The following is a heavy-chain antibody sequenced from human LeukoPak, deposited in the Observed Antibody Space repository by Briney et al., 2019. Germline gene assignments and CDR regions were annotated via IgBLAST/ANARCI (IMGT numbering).Heavy chain of an antibody. Sequence: PGRSLRLSCVASGFTFDDYAMHWARQAPGKGLEWVSGISWNSGSIGYADSVKGRFTISRDNAKNSLYLQMNSLRAEDMALYYCAKDWSDFWSGYYENWGQGTLVTVSS. D-gene: IGHD3-3*01. CDR1: GFTFDDYA. CDR2: ISWNSGSI. V-gene: IGHV3-9*03. J-gene: IGHJ4*02. CDR3: AKDWSDFWSGYYEN.